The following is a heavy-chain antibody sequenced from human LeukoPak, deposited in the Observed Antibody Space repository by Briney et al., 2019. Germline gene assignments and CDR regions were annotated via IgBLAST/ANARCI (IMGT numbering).Heavy chain of an antibody. D-gene: IGHD5-18*01. Sequence: PGGSLRLSCATSGFSFSNAWMSWVRQLPGKGLEWVGRVISRIDGGTPDYAAAVKGRFAISRDESKTTLYLQMNSLKSDDTGVYYCATIRSYSSGNYYYYMDFWGKGTTVIVSS. CDR2: VISRIDGGTP. V-gene: IGHV3-15*01. CDR3: ATIRSYSSGNYYYYMDF. J-gene: IGHJ6*03. CDR1: GFSFSNAW.